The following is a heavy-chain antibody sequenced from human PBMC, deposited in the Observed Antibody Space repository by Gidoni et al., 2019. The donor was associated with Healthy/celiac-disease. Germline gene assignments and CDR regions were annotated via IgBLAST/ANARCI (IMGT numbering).Heavy chain of an antibody. J-gene: IGHJ3*02. Sequence: QVQLQESGPGLVKPSGTLSLTCAVSGGSISSSNWWSWVRQPPGKGLEWIGEIYHSGSTNYNPSLKSRVTISVDKSKNQFSLKLSSVTAADTAVYYCARVGRYCSGGSCYLTAFDIWGQGTMVTVSS. V-gene: IGHV4-4*02. CDR3: ARVGRYCSGGSCYLTAFDI. D-gene: IGHD2-15*01. CDR2: IYHSGST. CDR1: GGSISSSNW.